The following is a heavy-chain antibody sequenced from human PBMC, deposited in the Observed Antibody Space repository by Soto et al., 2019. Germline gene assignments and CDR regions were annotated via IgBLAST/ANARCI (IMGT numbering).Heavy chain of an antibody. D-gene: IGHD3-10*01. CDR3: ARDGSGYYGSGSYPD. CDR2: INADNGNT. J-gene: IGHJ4*02. V-gene: IGHV1-3*01. CDR1: GYTFTAFA. Sequence: QVQLVQSGTEVRKPGASVRVSCKASGYTFTAFAMHWVRPAPGQRPEWMGWINADNGNTRYSQKFQGRVTFTRDTSANTAYLELSSLESDDTAVYYCARDGSGYYGSGSYPDWGQGTLVTVSS.